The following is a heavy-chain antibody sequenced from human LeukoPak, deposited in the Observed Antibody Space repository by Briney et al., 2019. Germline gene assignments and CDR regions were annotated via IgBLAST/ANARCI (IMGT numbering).Heavy chain of an antibody. J-gene: IGHJ4*02. Sequence: SETLSLTCTVSGGSISSSSYYWGWIRQPPGKGLEWIGSIYYSGSTYYNPSLKSRVTISVDTSKNQFSLKLSSVTAADTAVYYWGRVLGIEGGYFDYWGRGTRDTVSS. D-gene: IGHD3-16*01. CDR1: GGSISSSSYY. CDR3: GRVLGIEGGYFDY. CDR2: IYYSGST. V-gene: IGHV4-39*07.